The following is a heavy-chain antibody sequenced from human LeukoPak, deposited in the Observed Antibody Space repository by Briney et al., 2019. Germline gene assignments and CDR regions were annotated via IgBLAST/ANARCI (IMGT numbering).Heavy chain of an antibody. D-gene: IGHD3-10*01. CDR3: ARGFPRPYGSGNPHYDMDV. J-gene: IGHJ6*03. CDR1: GFTFSDYY. V-gene: IGHV3-72*01. CDR2: ARNRAKGYTI. Sequence: GGSLRLSCAASGFTFSDYYMDWVRQAPGRRLEWVCRARNRAKGYTIEYAASVKGRFTVSRDDSKNSLYMYMNSLKTEDTAVYYCARGFPRPYGSGNPHYDMDVWGKGTTVTVSS.